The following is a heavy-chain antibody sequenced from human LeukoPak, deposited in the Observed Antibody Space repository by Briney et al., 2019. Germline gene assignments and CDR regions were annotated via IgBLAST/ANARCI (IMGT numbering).Heavy chain of an antibody. CDR3: ARGPYSYDSSGAFDI. CDR2: ISSGST. V-gene: IGHV4-61*02. CDR1: GDSISSGDYY. J-gene: IGHJ3*02. D-gene: IGHD3-22*01. Sequence: PSETLSLTCTVSGDSISSGDYYWSWIRQPAGKGLEWIGRISSGSTNYNPSLKSRVTISVDTSKNQTSLKLSSVTAADTAVYFCARGPYSYDSSGAFDIWGQGTMVTVSS.